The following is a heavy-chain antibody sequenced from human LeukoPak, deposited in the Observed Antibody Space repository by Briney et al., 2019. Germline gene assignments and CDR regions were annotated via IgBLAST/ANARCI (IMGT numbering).Heavy chain of an antibody. D-gene: IGHD7-27*01. CDR2: INHSGST. CDR1: GGSISSSSYY. J-gene: IGHJ6*03. CDR3: ARGLKLGQPYYYYYYMDV. V-gene: IGHV4-39*07. Sequence: SETLSLTCTVSGGSISSSSYYWGWIRQPPGKGLEWIGEINHSGSTNYNPSLKSRVTISVDTSKNQFSLKLSSVTAADTAVYYCARGLKLGQPYYYYYYMDVWGKGTTVTVSS.